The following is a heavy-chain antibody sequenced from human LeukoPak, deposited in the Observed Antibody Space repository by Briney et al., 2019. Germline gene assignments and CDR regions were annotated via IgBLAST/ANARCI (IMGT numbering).Heavy chain of an antibody. Sequence: PSETLSLTCTVSGGSISSYYWSWIRQPPGKGLEWIGYIYYSGSTNYNPSLKSRVTISVDTSKNQFPLKLSSVTAADTAVYYCARREYYYDSSGYLHDAFDIWGQGTMVTVSS. D-gene: IGHD3-22*01. J-gene: IGHJ3*02. CDR3: ARREYYYDSSGYLHDAFDI. CDR1: GGSISSYY. V-gene: IGHV4-59*01. CDR2: IYYSGST.